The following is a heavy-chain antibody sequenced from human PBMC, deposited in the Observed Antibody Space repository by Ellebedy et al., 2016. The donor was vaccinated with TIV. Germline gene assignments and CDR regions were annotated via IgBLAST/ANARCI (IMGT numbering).Heavy chain of an antibody. V-gene: IGHV3-15*07. CDR2: VKSNADGGTT. J-gene: IGHJ4*02. D-gene: IGHD2-15*01. Sequence: GESLKISCATSGFTFAGAWMNWVRQAPGKGLEWVGRVKSNADGGTTDYAAPVKGRFAISRDDSRATVYLQMNSLKTEDTAVYYYATDHLFKLLGYWGQGTLVTVSS. CDR1: GFTFAGAW. CDR3: ATDHLFKLLGY.